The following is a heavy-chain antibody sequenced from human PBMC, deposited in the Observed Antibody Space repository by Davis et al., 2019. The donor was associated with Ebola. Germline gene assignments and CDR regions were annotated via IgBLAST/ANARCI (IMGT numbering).Heavy chain of an antibody. J-gene: IGHJ6*02. D-gene: IGHD2-15*01. Sequence: GESLKISCKGSEYSFISYWIGWVRQMPGKGLEWMGIIYPGDSDTRYSPSFHGQVTIAADKSISTAYLQWSSLKASDTAMYYCARARYCSGGSCYDYYYYGMDVWGQGTTVTVSS. CDR1: EYSFISYW. CDR2: IYPGDSDT. V-gene: IGHV5-51*01. CDR3: ARARYCSGGSCYDYYYYGMDV.